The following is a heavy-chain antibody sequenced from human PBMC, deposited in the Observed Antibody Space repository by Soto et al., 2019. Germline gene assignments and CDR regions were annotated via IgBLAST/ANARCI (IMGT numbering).Heavy chain of an antibody. D-gene: IGHD2-15*01. CDR1: GFTFSSYA. J-gene: IGHJ4*02. CDR3: AKDRPYCSGGSCYSGYSYGPFDY. V-gene: IGHV3-23*01. CDR2: ISGSGGST. Sequence: PGGSLRLSCAASGFTFSSYAMSWVRQAPGKGLEWVSAISGSGGSTYYADSVKGRFTISRDNPKNTLYLQMNSLRAEDTAVYYCAKDRPYCSGGSCYSGYSYGPFDYWGQGSLVTVCS.